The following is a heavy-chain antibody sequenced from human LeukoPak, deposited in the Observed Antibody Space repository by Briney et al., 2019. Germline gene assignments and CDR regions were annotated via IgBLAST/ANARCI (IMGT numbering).Heavy chain of an antibody. J-gene: IGHJ6*02. CDR2: IDPSDSYT. CDR1: GYSFTSYW. D-gene: IGHD4-11*01. Sequence: GESLKTSCKGSGYSFTSYWISWVRPMPGKGLGWVGRIDPSDSYTNYSPSFQGHATISADKSISTAYLQWSSLKASDTAMYYCARLRSNYGSYYGMDVWGQGTTVTVSS. CDR3: ARLRSNYGSYYGMDV. V-gene: IGHV5-10-1*01.